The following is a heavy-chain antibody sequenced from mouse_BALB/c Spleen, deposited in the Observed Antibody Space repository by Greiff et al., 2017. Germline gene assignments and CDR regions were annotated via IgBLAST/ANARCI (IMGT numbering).Heavy chain of an antibody. V-gene: IGHV6-6*02. CDR2: IRLKSNNYAT. Sequence: DVQLQESGGGLVQPGGSMKLSCVASGFTFSNYWMNWVRQSPEKGLEWVAEIRLKSNNYATHYAESVKGRFTISRDDSKSSVYLQMNNLRAEDTGIYYCTRAPYRYDGGDYWGQGTSVTVSS. D-gene: IGHD2-14*01. CDR3: TRAPYRYDGGDY. J-gene: IGHJ4*01. CDR1: GFTFSNYW.